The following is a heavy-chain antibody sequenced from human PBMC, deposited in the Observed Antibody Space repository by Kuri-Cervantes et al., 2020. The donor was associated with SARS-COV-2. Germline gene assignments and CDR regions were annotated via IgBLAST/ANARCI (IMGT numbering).Heavy chain of an antibody. CDR3: ARRTYYDFWSGYFDY. CDR2: IYYSGST. Sequence: GSLRLSCTVSGGSISSSSYYWGWIRQPPGKGLEWIGSIYYSGSTYYNPSLKSRVTISVDTSKNLFSLKLSSVTAADTAVYYCARRTYYDFWSGYFDYRGQGTLVTVSS. V-gene: IGHV4-39*01. D-gene: IGHD3-3*01. CDR1: GGSISSSSYY. J-gene: IGHJ4*02.